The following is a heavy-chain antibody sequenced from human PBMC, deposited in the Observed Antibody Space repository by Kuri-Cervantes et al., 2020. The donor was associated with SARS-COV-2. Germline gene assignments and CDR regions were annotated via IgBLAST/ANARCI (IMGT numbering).Heavy chain of an antibody. J-gene: IGHJ4*02. CDR2: IIPILGIA. D-gene: IGHD1-26*01. V-gene: IGHV1-69*04. CDR3: ARDRVLDSGSYYDY. CDR1: GGTFSSYT. Sequence: SVKVSCKASGGTFSSYTISWVRQAPGQGLEWMGRIIPILGIANYARKFQGRATITADKSTSTAYMELSSLRSEDTAVYYCARDRVLDSGSYYDYWGQGTLVTVSS.